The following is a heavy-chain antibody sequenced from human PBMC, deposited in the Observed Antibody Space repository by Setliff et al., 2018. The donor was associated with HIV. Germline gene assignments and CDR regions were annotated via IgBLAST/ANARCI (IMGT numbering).Heavy chain of an antibody. J-gene: IGHJ3*02. CDR3: ARDRKLTNTFDI. CDR2: IDYSGST. V-gene: IGHV4-59*11. Sequence: PSETLSLTCTVSGGSISSHYWTWIRQPPGGGLEWIGYIDYSGSTNQNPSLKSRVTMSVDTSKNQFSLRLSSVTAADTAVYYCARDRKLTNTFDIWGQGTMVTVS. CDR1: GGSISSHY. D-gene: IGHD2-8*01.